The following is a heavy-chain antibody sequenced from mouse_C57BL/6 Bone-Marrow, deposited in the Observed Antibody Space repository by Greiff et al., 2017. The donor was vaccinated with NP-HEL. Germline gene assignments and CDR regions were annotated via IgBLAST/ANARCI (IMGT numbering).Heavy chain of an antibody. CDR1: GYTFPSYW. CDR3: ARTIDLLCHEDWYFDV. D-gene: IGHD2-1*01. V-gene: IGHV1-50*01. CDR2: IDPSDSYT. Sequence: QVQLQQSGAELVKPGASVKLSCKASGYTFPSYWMQWVKQRPGQGLEWIGEIDPSDSYTNYNQKFKGKATLTVDTSSSTAYMQLSSLTSEDSAVYYCARTIDLLCHEDWYFDVWGTGTTVTVSS. J-gene: IGHJ1*03.